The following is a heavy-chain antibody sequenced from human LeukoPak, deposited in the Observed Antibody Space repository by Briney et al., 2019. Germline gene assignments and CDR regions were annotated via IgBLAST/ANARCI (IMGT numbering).Heavy chain of an antibody. D-gene: IGHD2-2*01. Sequence: PVGSLRLSSAASGFTFSSYGMHWVRQSPRKGLEWVSGVRGADGTTYYADSVKGRFTISRDNSKSTLYLQMNNLRAEDTAVYYCAKHWSYCSTTSCFFNYYYYYMDVWGKGTTVTVSS. J-gene: IGHJ6*03. CDR2: VRGADGTT. V-gene: IGHV3-23*01. CDR3: AKHWSYCSTTSCFFNYYYYYMDV. CDR1: GFTFSSYG.